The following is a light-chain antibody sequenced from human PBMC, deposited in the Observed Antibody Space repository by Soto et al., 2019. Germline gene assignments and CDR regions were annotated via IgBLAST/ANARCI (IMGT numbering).Light chain of an antibody. CDR2: SAS. J-gene: IGKJ1*01. CDR1: QGISSH. V-gene: IGKV1-9*01. Sequence: DIQLTQSPSSLSASVGDRVTITCRASQGISSHLAWYQQNPGKAPKLLIYSASTLQSEVPSRFSGSGSGTQFTLTISSLQSEDFATYYCQQLYSYPRTFGQGTKVEIK. CDR3: QQLYSYPRT.